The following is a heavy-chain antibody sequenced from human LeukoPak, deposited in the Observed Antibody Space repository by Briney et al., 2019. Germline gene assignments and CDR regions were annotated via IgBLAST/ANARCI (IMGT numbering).Heavy chain of an antibody. CDR1: GFTFSNYA. CDR3: AKDYCSTTSCYIDY. D-gene: IGHD2-2*01. Sequence: GGSLRLSCAASGFTFSNYAMSWVRQAPGKGLEWVSGISGSGGSTYFADSVKGRFTISRDNAKNSLYLQMNSLRAEDMALYYCAKDYCSTTSCYIDYWGQGTLVTVSS. J-gene: IGHJ4*02. CDR2: ISGSGGST. V-gene: IGHV3-23*01.